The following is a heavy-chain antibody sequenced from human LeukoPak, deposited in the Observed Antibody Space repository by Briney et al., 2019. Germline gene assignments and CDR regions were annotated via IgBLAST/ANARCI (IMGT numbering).Heavy chain of an antibody. J-gene: IGHJ4*02. Sequence: GGSLRLSCAASGFTFSSYEMNWVRQAPGKGLEWVSYISSSGSTIYYADSVKGRFTISRDNAKNSLYLQMNSLRAEDTALYYCARDAQLFCDYWGQGTLVTVSS. V-gene: IGHV3-48*03. D-gene: IGHD2-2*01. CDR1: GFTFSSYE. CDR3: ARDAQLFCDY. CDR2: ISSSGSTI.